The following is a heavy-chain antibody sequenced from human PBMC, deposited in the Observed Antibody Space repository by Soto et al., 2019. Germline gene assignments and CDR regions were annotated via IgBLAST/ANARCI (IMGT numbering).Heavy chain of an antibody. CDR1: GFTFSSYS. Sequence: GGSLRLSCAASGFTFSSYSMNWVRQAPGKGLEWVSYISSSSSTIYYADSVKGRFTISRDNSKNTLYLQMNSLRAEDTAVYYCAKSGRFKQWLRGDIWGQGTMVTVSS. CDR2: ISSSSSTI. D-gene: IGHD6-19*01. CDR3: AKSGRFKQWLRGDI. J-gene: IGHJ3*02. V-gene: IGHV3-48*01.